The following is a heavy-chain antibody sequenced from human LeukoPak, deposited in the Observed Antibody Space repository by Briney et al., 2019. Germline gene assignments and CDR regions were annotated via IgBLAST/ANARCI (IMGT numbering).Heavy chain of an antibody. CDR1: GFTFSSYG. CDR3: ASSTITATLDY. Sequence: GRSLRLSCAASGFTFSSYGMHWVRQAPGKGLEWVAVIWYDGSNKYYADSVKGRFTISRDNSKNTLYLQMNSLRAEDTAVYYCASSTITATLDYWGQGTLVTVSS. D-gene: IGHD5-24*01. V-gene: IGHV3-33*01. J-gene: IGHJ4*02. CDR2: IWYDGSNK.